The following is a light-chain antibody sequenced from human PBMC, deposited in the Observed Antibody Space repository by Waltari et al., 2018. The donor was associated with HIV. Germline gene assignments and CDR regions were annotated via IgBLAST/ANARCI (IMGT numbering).Light chain of an antibody. CDR3: GTWDRTLGGGV. J-gene: IGLJ3*02. CDR1: SSYIGQEY. V-gene: IGLV1-51*01. CDR2: DNS. Sequence: QSVLTQPPSVSAAPGHKVTISCPRSSSYIGQEYVPWYQHVPGAAPRLLIYDNSKRPSGIPDRFSGSESGTSATLAITGLQTGDEADYYCGTWDRTLGGGVFGGGTKLTVL.